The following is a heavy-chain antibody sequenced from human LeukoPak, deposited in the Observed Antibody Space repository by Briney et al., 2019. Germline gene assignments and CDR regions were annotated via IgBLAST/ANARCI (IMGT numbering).Heavy chain of an antibody. D-gene: IGHD3-16*01. J-gene: IGHJ4*02. CDR3: ARRGGKNGDYGDY. V-gene: IGHV3-23*01. Sequence: PGGSLRLSCAASGFTFSSYAMSWVRQAPGKGLEWVSAISGSGGSTYYADSVKGRFTISRDNSKNTLYLQMNSLRAEDTAFYYCARRGGKNGDYGDYWGQGTLVTVSS. CDR1: GFTFSSYA. CDR2: ISGSGGST.